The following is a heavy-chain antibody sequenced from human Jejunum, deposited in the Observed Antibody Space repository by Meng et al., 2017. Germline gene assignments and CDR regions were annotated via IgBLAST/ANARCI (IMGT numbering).Heavy chain of an antibody. Sequence: QVPLPQAGPGLVKPSQTLSIPCAISGYSVSSNSAAWNWIRQSPSRGLEWLGRTYYRSKWYNQYAVHVRSRITINPDTSKNQFSLHLDSVTPEDTAVYYCASWRYDRWGQGTLVTVSS. CDR2: TYYRSKWYN. V-gene: IGHV6-1*01. D-gene: IGHD1-1*01. CDR1: GYSVSSNSAA. J-gene: IGHJ5*02. CDR3: ASWRYDR.